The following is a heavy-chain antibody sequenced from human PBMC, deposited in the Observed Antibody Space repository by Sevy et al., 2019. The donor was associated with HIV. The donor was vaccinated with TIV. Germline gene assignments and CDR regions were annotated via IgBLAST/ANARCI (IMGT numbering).Heavy chain of an antibody. J-gene: IGHJ6*03. CDR3: AREVIKGLGYYYYYRDV. D-gene: IGHD3-16*02. V-gene: IGHV3-7*03. CDR2: IKQDGSEK. Sequence: GGSLRLSCAASGFTFSSYWMSWVRQAPGKGLEWVANIKQDGSEKYYVDSVKGRFPITRDNAKNSLYLQMKSLRAEDTVVYDCAREVIKGLGYYYYYRDVWGKGTTVTVSS. CDR1: GFTFSSYW.